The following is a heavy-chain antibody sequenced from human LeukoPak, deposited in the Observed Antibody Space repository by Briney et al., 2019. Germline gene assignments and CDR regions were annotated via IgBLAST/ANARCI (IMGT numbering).Heavy chain of an antibody. CDR2: ISGSGGST. Sequence: GGSLRLSCAASGFTFSSYAMSWVRQAPGKGLGWVSAISGSGGSTYYADSVKGRFTISRDNSKNTLYLQMNSLRAEDTAVYYCAKGPLRYFDWFLPPSPYYFDYWGQGTLVTVSS. V-gene: IGHV3-23*01. J-gene: IGHJ4*02. CDR1: GFTFSSYA. D-gene: IGHD3-9*01. CDR3: AKGPLRYFDWFLPPSPYYFDY.